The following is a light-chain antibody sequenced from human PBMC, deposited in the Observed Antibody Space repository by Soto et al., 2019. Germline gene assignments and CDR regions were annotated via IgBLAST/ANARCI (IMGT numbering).Light chain of an antibody. Sequence: QSVLTQPASVSGSPGQSITISCTGTSSDVGGYKYVSWYQKYPGKAPKLMIYEVSNRPSGVSNRFSGAKSGNTASLTISGLQPEDEADYYCFSYTSANTRIFGGGTKLTVL. CDR3: FSYTSANTRI. V-gene: IGLV2-14*01. CDR1: SSDVGGYKY. CDR2: EVS. J-gene: IGLJ2*01.